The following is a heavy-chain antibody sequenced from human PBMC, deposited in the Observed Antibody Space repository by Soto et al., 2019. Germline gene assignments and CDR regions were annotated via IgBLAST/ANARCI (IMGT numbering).Heavy chain of an antibody. J-gene: IGHJ4*02. D-gene: IGHD2-15*01. V-gene: IGHV3-30*04. CDR2: VSYDGSNK. Sequence: QVQLVQSGGGVVQPGRSLTLSCAASGVTFNTYAMQWVRQAPGNGLEWVAIVSYDGSNKYYADSVKGRFTISRDNSKSTLNLQMNSVRAEDTAVYYCAKDRGTNCSGARCYIFDSRGQGTLVTVS. CDR3: AKDRGTNCSGARCYIFDS. CDR1: GVTFNTYA.